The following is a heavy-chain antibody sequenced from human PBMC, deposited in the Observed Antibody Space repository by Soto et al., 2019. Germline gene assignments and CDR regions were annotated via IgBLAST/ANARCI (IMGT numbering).Heavy chain of an antibody. CDR3: AKKSSNSWYVGSNWWDP. Sequence: QVQLVHSGSEVRKPGASVKVSCKTSGYSFTTSDITWVRQAPGQGLEWMGWISADNGNTKYAQKFQDSVVITTDPSTSTAYMEPKNLRSDDTAVYYCAKKSSNSWYVGSNWWDPWGQGTLVTVSS. V-gene: IGHV1-18*01. D-gene: IGHD2-2*01. J-gene: IGHJ5*02. CDR2: ISADNGNT. CDR1: GYSFTTSD.